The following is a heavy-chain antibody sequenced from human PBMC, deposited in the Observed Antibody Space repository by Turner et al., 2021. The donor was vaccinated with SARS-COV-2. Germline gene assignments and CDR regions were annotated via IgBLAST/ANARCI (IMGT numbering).Heavy chain of an antibody. V-gene: IGHV3-30-3*01. Sequence: QVHLLESGGGVVQPGVSLSLSCAAAGFTFNTYAMHWFRQAAGKGLEWVAVITYDGSTQFYADSVKGRFTISRDNSKSSLYVQMDSLRVEDAAVYYCARSRDGYIHSWGQGTLVIVSS. CDR1: GFTFNTYA. CDR2: ITYDGSTQ. CDR3: ARSRDGYIHS. J-gene: IGHJ4*02. D-gene: IGHD2-2*01.